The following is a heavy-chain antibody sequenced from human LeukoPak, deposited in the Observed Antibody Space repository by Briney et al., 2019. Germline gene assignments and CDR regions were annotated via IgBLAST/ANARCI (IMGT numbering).Heavy chain of an antibody. V-gene: IGHV1-69*13. CDR2: IIPIFGTA. D-gene: IGHD6-6*01. J-gene: IGHJ5*02. CDR1: GGTFSSYA. Sequence: ASAKVSCKASGGTFSSYAISWVRQAPGQGLEWMGGIIPIFGTANYAQKFQGRVTITADESTSTAYMELSSLRSEDTAVYYCARASSSEENWFDPWGQGTLATVSS. CDR3: ARASSSEENWFDP.